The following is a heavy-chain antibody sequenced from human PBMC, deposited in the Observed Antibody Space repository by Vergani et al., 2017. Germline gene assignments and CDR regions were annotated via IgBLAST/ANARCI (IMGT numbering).Heavy chain of an antibody. D-gene: IGHD3-22*01. CDR3: AAMEYYDDSSGYYRPEYFQH. CDR1: GFTFSDYY. V-gene: IGHV3-11*01. CDR2: ISSSGSTI. Sequence: QVQLVESGGGLVKPGGSLRLSCAASGFTFSDYYMSWIRQAPGKGLEWVSYISSSGSTIYYADSVKGRFTISRDNAKNSLYLQMNSLRAEDTAVYYCAAMEYYDDSSGYYRPEYFQHWGQGTLVTVSS. J-gene: IGHJ1*01.